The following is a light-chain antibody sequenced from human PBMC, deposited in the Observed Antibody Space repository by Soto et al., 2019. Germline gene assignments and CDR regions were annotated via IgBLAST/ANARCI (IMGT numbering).Light chain of an antibody. J-gene: IGKJ1*01. V-gene: IGKV3-15*01. CDR3: QQYNNWRT. CDR2: GAS. Sequence: EIVMTQSPATLSVSPGERATLSCRTSQSVSRNLAWYQHKPGQAPRLLIYGASTRATGIPARFSGSGSGTEFTLTISSLQSEDFAVYYCQQYNNWRTFGQGTKVEI. CDR1: QSVSRN.